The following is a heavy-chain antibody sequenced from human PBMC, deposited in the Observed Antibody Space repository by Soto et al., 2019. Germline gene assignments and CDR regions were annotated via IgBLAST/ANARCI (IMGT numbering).Heavy chain of an antibody. V-gene: IGHV3-9*01. Sequence: PGGSLRLSCAASGFTFEDFAMNWIRQAPGKGPEWVSSISWNGGIRDYADSVKGRFTISRDNAKNSLYLQKNSLRAEDKALYYCAKGIGDGYSGYYYYYGMDVWGQGTTVTVSS. CDR1: GFTFEDFA. CDR3: AKGIGDGYSGYYYYYGMDV. CDR2: ISWNGGIR. J-gene: IGHJ6*02. D-gene: IGHD5-18*01.